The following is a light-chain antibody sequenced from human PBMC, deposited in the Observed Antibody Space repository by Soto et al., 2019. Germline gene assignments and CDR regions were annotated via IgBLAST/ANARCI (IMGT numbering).Light chain of an antibody. CDR2: SND. V-gene: IGLV1-44*01. J-gene: IGLJ3*02. CDR1: GSNIGSNT. Sequence: QSVLTQPPSASGTPGQRVTISCSGSGSNIGSNTVNWYRQLPGTAPKLLIYSNDQRPSGVPARFSGSKSGTSASLAISGLQSEDQADSYCAAWDDSLAGWVFGGGTQLTVL. CDR3: AAWDDSLAGWV.